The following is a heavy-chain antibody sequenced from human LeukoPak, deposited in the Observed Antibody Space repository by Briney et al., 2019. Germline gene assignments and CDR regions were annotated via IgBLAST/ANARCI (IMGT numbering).Heavy chain of an antibody. D-gene: IGHD5-18*01. CDR2: ISGSGGST. V-gene: IGHV3-23*01. J-gene: IGHJ4*02. CDR3: AKVGTAIFHFDY. Sequence: GGSLRLSSAASGFTFSSYAMSWVRQAPGKGLEWVSAISGSGGSTYYADSVKGRFTISRDNSKNTLYLQMNSLRAEDTAVYYCAKVGTAIFHFDYWGQGTLVTVSS. CDR1: GFTFSSYA.